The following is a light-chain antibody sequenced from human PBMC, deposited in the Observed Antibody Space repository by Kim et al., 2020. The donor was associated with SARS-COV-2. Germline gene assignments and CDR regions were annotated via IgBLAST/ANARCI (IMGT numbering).Light chain of an antibody. CDR2: GAS. CDR3: QQYNDWPLLT. Sequence: IVMTQSPATLSVSPGERVTLSCRASQSVRNNLAWYQQRPGQAPRLLIYGASTRATGISARFSGSGSGTEFTLTIRSLQSEDFAVYYCQQYNDWPLLTFGGGTKVDIK. CDR1: QSVRNN. V-gene: IGKV3-15*01. J-gene: IGKJ4*01.